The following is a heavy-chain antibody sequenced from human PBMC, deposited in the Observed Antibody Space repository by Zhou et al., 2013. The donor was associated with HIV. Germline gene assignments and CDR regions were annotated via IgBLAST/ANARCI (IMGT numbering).Heavy chain of an antibody. J-gene: IGHJ4*02. CDR1: GYIFNNYG. CDR3: ARDWQGVDPFDY. D-gene: IGHD2-8*01. V-gene: IGHV1-18*01. CDR2: ISAYNGNT. Sequence: QVQLVQSGAEVKKPGASVKVSCKASGYIFNNYGISWVRQAPGQGLEWMGWISAYNGNTNYAQMLQGRVTMTTDTSTSTAYMELRSLRSDDTAVYYCARDWQGVDPFDYWGQGTLVTVSS.